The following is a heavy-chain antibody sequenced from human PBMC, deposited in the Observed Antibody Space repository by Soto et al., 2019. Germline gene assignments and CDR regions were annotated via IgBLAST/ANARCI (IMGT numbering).Heavy chain of an antibody. V-gene: IGHV3-15*01. CDR3: TSIIATSDRDY. D-gene: IGHD3-10*01. Sequence: GGSLRLSCAASVFTFSDAWITCVRQAPGKGLEWVGRIKSKSDGGTTDYAAPVKGRFTISRDDSKNTLSLQMNSLKTEDTAVYYCTSIIATSDRDYWGQGTLVTVSS. CDR1: VFTFSDAW. CDR2: IKSKSDGGTT. J-gene: IGHJ4*02.